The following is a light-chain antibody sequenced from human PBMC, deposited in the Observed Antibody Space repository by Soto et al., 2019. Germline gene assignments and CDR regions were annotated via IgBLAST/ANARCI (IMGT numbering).Light chain of an antibody. V-gene: IGKV1-5*03. Sequence: DIQMTQSPSTLSASISDRVTITCRASETINGWFAWYHQKPGKVPNVLIYKASNIESGVPSRFSGSGSGTDYTLTISRLQPDDFATYYCLQYNAYPHTVGQGTKLEI. CDR3: LQYNAYPHT. J-gene: IGKJ2*01. CDR1: ETINGW. CDR2: KAS.